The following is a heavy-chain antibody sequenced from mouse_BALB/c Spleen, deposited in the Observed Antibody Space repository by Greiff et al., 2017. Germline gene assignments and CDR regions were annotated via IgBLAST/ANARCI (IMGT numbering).Heavy chain of an antibody. CDR3: ARRGITTVVVPFDY. D-gene: IGHD1-1*01. CDR2: ISSGGSYT. J-gene: IGHJ2*01. V-gene: IGHV5-9-3*01. Sequence: EVKVVESGGGLVKPGGSLKLSCAASGFTFSSYAMSWVRQTPEKRLEWVATISSGGSYTYYPDSVKGRFTISRDNAKNTLYLQMSSLRSEDTAMYYCARRGITTVVVPFDYWGQGTTLTVSS. CDR1: GFTFSSYA.